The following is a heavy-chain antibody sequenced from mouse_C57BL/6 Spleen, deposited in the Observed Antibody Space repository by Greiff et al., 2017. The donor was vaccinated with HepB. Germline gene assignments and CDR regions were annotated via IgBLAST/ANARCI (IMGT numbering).Heavy chain of an antibody. J-gene: IGHJ2*01. CDR3: ARNLYYGSDY. CDR2: ISSGSSTI. Sequence: EVKLVESGGGLVKPGGSLKLSCAASGFTFSDYGMHWVRQAPEKGLEWVAYISSGSSTIYYADTVKGRFTISRDNAKNTLFLQMTSLRSEDTAMYYCARNLYYGSDYWGQGTTLTVSS. V-gene: IGHV5-17*01. CDR1: GFTFSDYG. D-gene: IGHD1-1*01.